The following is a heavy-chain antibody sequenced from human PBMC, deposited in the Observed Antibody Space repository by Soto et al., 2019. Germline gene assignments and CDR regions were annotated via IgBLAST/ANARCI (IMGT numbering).Heavy chain of an antibody. V-gene: IGHV4-59*08. D-gene: IGHD2-15*01. CDR2: IYNSGST. Sequence: ASETLSLTCTVSGGSISSYYWSWIRRPPGKGLEWIGYIYNSGSTHSNPSLQSRVTISVDTSKNQFSVRLNSVTASDTAVYYCAPLSVSLSGPYGIHVWGQGTTVTVSS. CDR1: GGSISSYY. CDR3: APLSVSLSGPYGIHV. J-gene: IGHJ6*02.